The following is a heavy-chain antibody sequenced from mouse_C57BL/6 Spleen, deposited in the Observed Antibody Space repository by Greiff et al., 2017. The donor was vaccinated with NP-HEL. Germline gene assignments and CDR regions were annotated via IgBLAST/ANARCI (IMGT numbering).Heavy chain of an antibody. CDR1: GYSITSGYY. CDR2: ISYDGSN. V-gene: IGHV3-6*01. J-gene: IGHJ4*01. CDR3: ARGGVTTVVADSYYAMDY. D-gene: IGHD1-1*01. Sequence: VQLKESGPGLVKPSQSLSLTCSVTGYSITSGYYWNWIRQFPGNKLEWMGYISYDGSNNYNPSLKNRISITRDTSKNQFFLKLNSVTTEDTATYYCARGGVTTVVADSYYAMDYWGQGTSVTVSS.